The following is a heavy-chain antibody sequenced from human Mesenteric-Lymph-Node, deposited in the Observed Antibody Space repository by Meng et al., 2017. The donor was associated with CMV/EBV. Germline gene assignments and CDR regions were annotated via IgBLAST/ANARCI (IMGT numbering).Heavy chain of an antibody. CDR1: GFPFSNYA. CDR3: ARGGRYLGWLLFEF. CDR2: ISFDGGNK. Sequence: GFPFSNYARHWVRQAPGKGLEWVALISFDGGNKYFADSVKGRFTISRDNSNNTLFLQMSSLRTEDTAVYYCARGGRYLGWLLFEFWGQGTLVTVSS. V-gene: IGHV3-30-3*01. J-gene: IGHJ4*02. D-gene: IGHD3-3*01.